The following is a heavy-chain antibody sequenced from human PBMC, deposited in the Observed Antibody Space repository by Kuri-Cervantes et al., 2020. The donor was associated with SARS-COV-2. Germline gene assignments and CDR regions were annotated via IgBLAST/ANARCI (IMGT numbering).Heavy chain of an antibody. Sequence: GESLKISCAASGFTFSTSWVSWVRQAPGKGLEWVASINEDGNEKYYVDSVKGRPTISGDNAKNPLFLQMNSLRAEDTAVYYCARENDTGYYPYFDYWGQGTLVTVSS. CDR1: GFTFSTSW. CDR2: INEDGNEK. J-gene: IGHJ4*02. D-gene: IGHD3-9*01. V-gene: IGHV3-7*04. CDR3: ARENDTGYYPYFDY.